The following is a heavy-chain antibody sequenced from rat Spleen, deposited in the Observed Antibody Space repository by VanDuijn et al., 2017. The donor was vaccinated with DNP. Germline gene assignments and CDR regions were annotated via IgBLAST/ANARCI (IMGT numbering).Heavy chain of an antibody. J-gene: IGHJ2*01. Sequence: EVQLVESGGDLVQPGRSLKLSCKVSGFTFNNYWMAWIRQVPGKGLEWVASITSSGGSTYYPDSVKGRFTISRDNAKNTLYLQMNSLRSEDTATYYCARSYYGYNYFDYWGQGVMVTVSS. CDR2: ITSSGGST. D-gene: IGHD1-7*01. CDR3: ARSYYGYNYFDY. V-gene: IGHV5-31*01. CDR1: GFTFNNYW.